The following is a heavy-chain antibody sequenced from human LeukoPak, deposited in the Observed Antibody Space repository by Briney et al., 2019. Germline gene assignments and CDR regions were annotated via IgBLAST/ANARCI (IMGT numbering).Heavy chain of an antibody. J-gene: IGHJ6*03. CDR2: ISSISNHI. Sequence: PGGSLRLSCAASGFTFSRYSMNWVRQAPGKGLEWVSTISSISNHIYYADSVKGRFTISRDNAKNSLYLQMNSLRAEDTAVYFCARGIEDYYYYMDVWGKGTTVTVSS. CDR3: ARGIEDYYYYMDV. V-gene: IGHV3-21*01. CDR1: GFTFSRYS.